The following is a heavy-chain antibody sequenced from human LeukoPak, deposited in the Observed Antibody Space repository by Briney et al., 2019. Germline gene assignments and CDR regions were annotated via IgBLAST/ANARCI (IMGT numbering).Heavy chain of an antibody. J-gene: IGHJ6*02. D-gene: IGHD5-18*01. CDR1: GYTFTGYY. CDR3: ARGQAPVSTAMVTDYYGMDV. V-gene: IGHV1-2*02. Sequence: ASVKVSCKASGYTFTGYYMHWVRQAPGQGLEWMGWINPNSGGTNYAQKFQGRVTMTRDTSISTAYMELSRLRSDDTAVYYCARGQAPVSTAMVTDYYGMDVWGQGTTVTVSS. CDR2: INPNSGGT.